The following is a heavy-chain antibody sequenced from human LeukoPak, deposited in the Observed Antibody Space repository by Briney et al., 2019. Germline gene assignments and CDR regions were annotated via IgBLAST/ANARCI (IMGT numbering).Heavy chain of an antibody. CDR2: INSDGSSA. D-gene: IGHD3-22*01. CDR1: GFTFSRYW. J-gene: IGHJ4*02. V-gene: IGHV3-74*01. CDR3: ARVMTIDYYDSSGYYY. Sequence: GGSLRLSCAASGFTFSRYWMHWVRQAPGKGLVWVSRINSDGSSANYADSVKGRFTISRDNAKNTLYLQMNSLRAEDTAVNYCARVMTIDYYDSSGYYYWGQGTLVTVSS.